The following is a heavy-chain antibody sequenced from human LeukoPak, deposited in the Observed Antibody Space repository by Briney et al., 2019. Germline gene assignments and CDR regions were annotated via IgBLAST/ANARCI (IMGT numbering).Heavy chain of an antibody. Sequence: ASVKVSCKASGYTFTSYAMNWVRQAPGQGLEWMGWINTNTGNPTYAQGFTGRFVFSLDTSVSTAYLQISSLKAEDTAVYYCARDNVDVVVVAAVTLDYWGQGTLVTVSS. CDR3: ARDNVDVVVVAAVTLDY. CDR2: INTNTGNP. J-gene: IGHJ4*02. D-gene: IGHD2-15*01. V-gene: IGHV7-4-1*02. CDR1: GYTFTSYA.